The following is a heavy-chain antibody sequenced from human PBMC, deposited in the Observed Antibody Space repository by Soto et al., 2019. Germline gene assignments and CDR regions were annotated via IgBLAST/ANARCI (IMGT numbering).Heavy chain of an antibody. J-gene: IGHJ4*02. D-gene: IGHD3-10*01. Sequence: QVQLQESGPGLVKPSQTLSLTCTVSGGSISSGGYYWSWIRQHPGKGLEWIGYIYYSGSTYYNPSLQSRVTMTVDTSKNQFSLKLSSVTAADTAVYYCARDRPYYGSGSYYRGGYYFDYWGQGTLVTVSS. CDR2: IYYSGST. CDR1: GGSISSGGYY. CDR3: ARDRPYYGSGSYYRGGYYFDY. V-gene: IGHV4-31*03.